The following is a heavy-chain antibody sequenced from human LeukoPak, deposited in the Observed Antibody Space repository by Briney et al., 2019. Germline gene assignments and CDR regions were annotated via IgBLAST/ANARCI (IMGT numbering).Heavy chain of an antibody. V-gene: IGHV3-30-3*01. Sequence: PGRSLRLSCAASGFTFSSYAMHWVRQAPGKGLEWVAVISYDGSNKYYADSVKGRFTISRDNSKNTLYLQMNSLRAEDTAVYYCARDPVGWLRRGDEDYFDYWGQGTLVTVSS. D-gene: IGHD5-12*01. CDR3: ARDPVGWLRRGDEDYFDY. J-gene: IGHJ4*02. CDR1: GFTFSSYA. CDR2: ISYDGSNK.